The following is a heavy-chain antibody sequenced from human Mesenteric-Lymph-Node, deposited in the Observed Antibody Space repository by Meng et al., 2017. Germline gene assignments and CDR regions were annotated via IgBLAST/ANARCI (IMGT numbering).Heavy chain of an antibody. V-gene: IGHV3-48*03. CDR3: ARSYYDSSGSYYIFDY. J-gene: IGHJ4*02. Sequence: GGSLRLSCVASGFTFSIYEMNWVRQAPGKGLEWASYISSSGNNKYYADSVKGRFSISRDNTKNSLYLQMNSLRAEDTAVYYCARSYYDSSGSYYIFDYWGQGTLVTVSS. CDR2: ISSSGNNK. D-gene: IGHD3-10*01. CDR1: GFTFSIYE.